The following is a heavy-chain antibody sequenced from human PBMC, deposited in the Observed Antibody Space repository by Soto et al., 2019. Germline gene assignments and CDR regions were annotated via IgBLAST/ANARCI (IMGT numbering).Heavy chain of an antibody. V-gene: IGHV1-18*01. CDR1: GYTFTSYG. D-gene: IGHD2-15*01. CDR2: ISAYNGNT. CDR3: ARADLVVVAATRVRLLWFAP. Sequence: GASVKVSCKASGYTFTSYGISWVRQAPGQGLEWMGWISAYNGNTNYAQKLQGRVTMTTDTSTSTAYMELRSLRSDDTAVYYCARADLVVVAATRVRLLWFAPWGQGTLVTVSS. J-gene: IGHJ5*02.